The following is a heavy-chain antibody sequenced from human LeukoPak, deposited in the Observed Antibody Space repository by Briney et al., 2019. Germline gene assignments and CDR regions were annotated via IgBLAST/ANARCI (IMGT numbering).Heavy chain of an antibody. CDR2: IKQDGSEK. Sequence: GSLRLSCAASGFTFSSYWMSWVRQAPGKGLEWVANIKQDGSEKYYVDSVKGRFTISRDNAKNSLYLQMNSLRAEDTAVYYCARDRIGRDGENWFDPWGQGTLVTVSS. CDR3: ARDRIGRDGENWFDP. J-gene: IGHJ5*02. D-gene: IGHD5-24*01. CDR1: GFTFSSYW. V-gene: IGHV3-7*01.